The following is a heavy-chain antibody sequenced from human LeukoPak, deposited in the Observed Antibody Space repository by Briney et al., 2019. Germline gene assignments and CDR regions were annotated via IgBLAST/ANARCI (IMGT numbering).Heavy chain of an antibody. V-gene: IGHV3-23*01. CDR1: GFTFGTYA. D-gene: IGHD6-6*01. CDR3: ARGRAARPDAFDI. Sequence: PGGSLRLSCAASGFTFGTYAMSWVRQAPGKGLEWVSAISSSGGRTYYADSVKGRFTISRDNAKNSLYLQMNSLRAEDTAVYYCARGRAARPDAFDIWGQGTMVTVSS. J-gene: IGHJ3*02. CDR2: ISSSGGRT.